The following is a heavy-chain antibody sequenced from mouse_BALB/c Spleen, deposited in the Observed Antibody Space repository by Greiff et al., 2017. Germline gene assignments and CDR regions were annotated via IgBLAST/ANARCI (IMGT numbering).Heavy chain of an antibody. CDR1: GYTFTDYN. CDR2: IYPYNGGT. CDR3: ARSNWDGAMDY. J-gene: IGHJ4*01. V-gene: IGHV1S29*02. Sequence: EVQRVESGPELVKPGASVKISCKASGYTFTDYNMHWVKQSHGKSLEWIGYIYPYNGGTGYNQKFKSKATLTVDNSSSTAYMELRSLTSEDSAVYYCARSNWDGAMDYWGQGTSVTVSS. D-gene: IGHD4-1*01.